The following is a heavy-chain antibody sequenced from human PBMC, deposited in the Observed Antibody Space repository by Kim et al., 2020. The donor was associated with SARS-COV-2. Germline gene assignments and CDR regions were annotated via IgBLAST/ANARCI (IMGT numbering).Heavy chain of an antibody. D-gene: IGHD1-26*01. CDR2: ISSGGSYI. V-gene: IGHV3-21*01. Sequence: GGSLRLSCAASGFTFSSYSMNWVRQAPGKGLEWVASISSGGSYIYYADSVKGRFTISRDNAKNSLYLQMNSLRAEDTAVYYCARVGVGEQGPYYFDYWGQGTLVTVSS. CDR1: GFTFSSYS. J-gene: IGHJ4*02. CDR3: ARVGVGEQGPYYFDY.